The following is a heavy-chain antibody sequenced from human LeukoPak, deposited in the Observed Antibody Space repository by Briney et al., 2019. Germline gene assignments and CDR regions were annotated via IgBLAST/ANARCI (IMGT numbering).Heavy chain of an antibody. Sequence: SETLSLTCAVYGGSFSGYYWSWIRQPPGKGLEWIGEINHSGSTNYNPSLKSRVTISVDTSKNQFSLKLSSVTAADTAVYYCARLEQLGSGGGVFDYWGQGTLVTVSS. CDR1: GGSFSGYY. CDR3: ARLEQLGSGGGVFDY. CDR2: INHSGST. J-gene: IGHJ4*02. D-gene: IGHD6-6*01. V-gene: IGHV4-34*01.